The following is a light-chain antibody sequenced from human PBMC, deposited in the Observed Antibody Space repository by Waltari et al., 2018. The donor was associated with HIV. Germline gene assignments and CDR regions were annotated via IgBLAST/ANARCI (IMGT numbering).Light chain of an antibody. CDR2: AAS. Sequence: IQMTQSPSSVSAFVGDRVTITCRASQMISNWLSWDQLKPGTAPNLLISAASNLQSGIPVRFSGSGSGTNFTLTISSLQPEDFATYYCQQAHSLPWTFGQGTKVE. CDR3: QQAHSLPWT. CDR1: QMISNW. J-gene: IGKJ1*01. V-gene: IGKV1-12*01.